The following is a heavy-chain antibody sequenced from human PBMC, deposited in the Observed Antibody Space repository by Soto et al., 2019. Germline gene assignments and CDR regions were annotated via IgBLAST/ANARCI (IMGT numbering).Heavy chain of an antibody. Sequence: SETLSLTCTVSGGSVSSGSYYWSWIRQPPGKGLEWIGYIYYSGSTNYNPSLKSRVTISVDTSKNQFSLKLSSVTAADTAVYYCARDRLVGAEYFDYWGQGTLVTVSS. V-gene: IGHV4-61*01. CDR2: IYYSGST. D-gene: IGHD1-26*01. J-gene: IGHJ4*02. CDR3: ARDRLVGAEYFDY. CDR1: GGSVSSGSYY.